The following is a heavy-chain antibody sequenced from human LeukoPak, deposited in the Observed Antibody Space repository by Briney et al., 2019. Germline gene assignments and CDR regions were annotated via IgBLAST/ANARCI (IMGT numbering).Heavy chain of an antibody. J-gene: IGHJ4*02. D-gene: IGHD3-10*01. Sequence: PSETLSLTCTVSGGSISSNSYYWGWIRQPPGRGLEWIGNIYYSGSTYYNPSLKSRVTISVDTSKNQFSLKLSSVTAADTAVYYCARRRGPQRWFGGFYDYWGQGTLVTVSS. CDR2: IYYSGST. CDR3: ARRRGPQRWFGGFYDY. CDR1: GGSISSNSYY. V-gene: IGHV4-39*07.